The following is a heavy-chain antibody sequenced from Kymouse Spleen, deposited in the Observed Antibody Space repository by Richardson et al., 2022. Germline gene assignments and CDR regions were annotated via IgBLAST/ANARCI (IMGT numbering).Heavy chain of an antibody. CDR3: AKRGYSSSGFDP. V-gene: IGHV3-9*01. CDR2: ISWNSGSI. D-gene: IGHD6-6*01. Sequence: EVQLVESGGGLVQPGRSLRLSCAASGFTFDDYAMHWVRQAPGKGLEWVSGISWNSGSIGYADSVKGRFTISRDNAKNSLYLQMNSLRAEDTALYYCAKRGYSSSGFDPWGQGTLVTVSS. CDR1: GFTFDDYA. J-gene: IGHJ5*02.